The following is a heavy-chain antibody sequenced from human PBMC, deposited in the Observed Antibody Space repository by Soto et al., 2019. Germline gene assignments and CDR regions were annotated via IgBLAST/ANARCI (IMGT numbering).Heavy chain of an antibody. V-gene: IGHV3-23*01. J-gene: IGHJ4*02. CDR1: GFTFSSYA. CDR2: ISGSGDST. CDR3: ARRGPGTYFDY. Sequence: EVQLLDSGGGLVQPGGSLRLSCAASGFTFSSYATNWVRQAPGKGLEWVSVISGSGDSTYYADSVKGRFTISRDNSKNTLYLQRNSLRAEDTAVYYCARRGPGTYFDYWGQGTLVTVSS. D-gene: IGHD6-13*01.